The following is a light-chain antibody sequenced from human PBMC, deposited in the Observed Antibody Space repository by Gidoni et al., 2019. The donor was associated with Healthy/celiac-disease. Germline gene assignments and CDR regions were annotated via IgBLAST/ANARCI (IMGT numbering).Light chain of an antibody. CDR2: AAS. CDR3: QQSYSTPIT. J-gene: IGKJ5*01. CDR1: QSISSY. Sequence: DIQMPQSPSSLSASVGDRVTITCRASQSISSYLNWYQQKPGKAPKLLIYAASSLQSGVPSRVSGSGSGTDGTLTISSMQPEDCATYYCQQSYSTPITFXXXTRLEIK. V-gene: IGKV1-39*01.